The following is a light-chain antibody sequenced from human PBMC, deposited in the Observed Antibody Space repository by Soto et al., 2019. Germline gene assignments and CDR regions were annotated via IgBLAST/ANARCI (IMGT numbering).Light chain of an antibody. CDR3: QQSYSRMT. Sequence: DIQMTQSPSSLSASVGDRVTIICRASQSVSTRLAWYQQKPGKAPKVLIYKASTLKSGVPSRFSGSRSGTDFTLTISSLQPEDFATYYCQQSYSRMTFGQGTKVDIK. CDR1: QSVSTR. J-gene: IGKJ1*01. V-gene: IGKV1-5*03. CDR2: KAS.